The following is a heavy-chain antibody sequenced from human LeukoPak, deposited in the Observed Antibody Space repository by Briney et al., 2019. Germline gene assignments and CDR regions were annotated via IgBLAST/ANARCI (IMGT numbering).Heavy chain of an antibody. CDR1: GGTFSSYG. D-gene: IGHD1-26*01. CDR3: AREATNDAFDV. V-gene: IGHV1-69*13. Sequence: SVKVSCKASGGTFSSYGISWVRQAPGQGLEWMGGLIPIFATPNYAQKFQGRVTITADESTSTAYMELRSLRSEDTAVYYCAREATNDAFDVWGQGTMVAVSS. J-gene: IGHJ3*01. CDR2: LIPIFATP.